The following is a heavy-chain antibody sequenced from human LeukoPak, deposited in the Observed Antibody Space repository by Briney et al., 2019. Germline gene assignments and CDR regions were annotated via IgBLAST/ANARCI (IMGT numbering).Heavy chain of an antibody. V-gene: IGHV4-4*07. J-gene: IGHJ6*02. CDR3: ARHPVDYDILTGPPVGGMDV. CDR1: GGSISNSY. Sequence: SETLSLTCTVSGGSISNSYWSWIRQPAGKGLEWIGRIYTSGSTNYNPSLKSRVTMSVDTSKNQFSLKLNSVTAADTAVYYCARHPVDYDILTGPPVGGMDVWGQGTTVTVSS. CDR2: IYTSGST. D-gene: IGHD3-9*01.